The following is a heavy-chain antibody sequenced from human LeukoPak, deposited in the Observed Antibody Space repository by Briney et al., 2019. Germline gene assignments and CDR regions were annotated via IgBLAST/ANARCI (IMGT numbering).Heavy chain of an antibody. CDR2: IYYSGST. D-gene: IGHD4-23*01. V-gene: IGHV4-59*01. CDR1: GGSISSYY. Sequence: SETLSLTCTVSGGSISSYYWSWIRQPPGKGLEWIGYIYYSGSTNYNPSLKSRVTISVDTSKNQFSLKLSSVTAADTAVYYCAREGDYGRNSVYFDYWGQGTLVTVSS. CDR3: AREGDYGRNSVYFDY. J-gene: IGHJ4*02.